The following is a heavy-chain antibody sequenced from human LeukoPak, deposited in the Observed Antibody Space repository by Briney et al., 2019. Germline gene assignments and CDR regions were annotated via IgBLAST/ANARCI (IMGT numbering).Heavy chain of an antibody. J-gene: IGHJ4*02. CDR1: GYTFTSYG. D-gene: IGHD2-2*01. Sequence: ASVKVSCKASGYTFTSYGISWVRQAPGQGLEWMGWISAYNGNTNYAQKLQGRVTMTTDTSTSTAYMELRSLRSDDTAVYYCAKVPAKYCSSTSCPGGGFDYWGQGTLVTVSS. CDR3: AKVPAKYCSSTSCPGGGFDY. CDR2: ISAYNGNT. V-gene: IGHV1-18*01.